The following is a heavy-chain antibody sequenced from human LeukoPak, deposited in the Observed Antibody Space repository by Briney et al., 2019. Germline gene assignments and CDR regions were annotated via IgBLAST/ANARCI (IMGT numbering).Heavy chain of an antibody. J-gene: IGHJ4*02. CDR2: ISGSGDNT. CDR3: AKGGYYVSIGSFYLDY. V-gene: IGHV3-23*01. D-gene: IGHD3-22*01. Sequence: GGSLRLSCAASGFTFSSYAMSWVRQAPGKGLEWVSGISGSGDNTYYADSVKGRFTISRDNSKNTLYVQVNSLGTEDTAAYYCAKGGYYVSIGSFYLDYWGQGTLVTVPP. CDR1: GFTFSSYA.